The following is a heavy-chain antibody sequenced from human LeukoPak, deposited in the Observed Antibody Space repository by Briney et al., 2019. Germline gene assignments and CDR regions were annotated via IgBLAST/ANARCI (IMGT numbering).Heavy chain of an antibody. CDR1: GFTFSNYW. Sequence: GGSLRLSCAASGFTFSNYWLHWVRQAPGKGLVWVSGLNSDGHSTYCADSVKGRFTISRDNAKNTLYLQMNSLRAEDTAVYYCARDFPGDYWGQGTLVTVSS. V-gene: IGHV3-74*01. J-gene: IGHJ4*02. CDR3: ARDFPGDY. CDR2: LNSDGHST.